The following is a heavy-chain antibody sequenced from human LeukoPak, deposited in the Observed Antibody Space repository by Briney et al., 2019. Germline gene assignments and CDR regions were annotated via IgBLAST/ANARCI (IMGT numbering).Heavy chain of an antibody. Sequence: ASVKVSCKASGYTFTSYGISWVRQAPGQGLEWMGWISAYNGNTNYAQKLQGRVTMTTDTSTSTAYMELRSLRSDDTAVYYRARSARYYDSSGYGRVLDYWGQGTLVTVSS. CDR3: ARSARYYDSSGYGRVLDY. D-gene: IGHD3-22*01. CDR2: ISAYNGNT. V-gene: IGHV1-18*01. J-gene: IGHJ4*02. CDR1: GYTFTSYG.